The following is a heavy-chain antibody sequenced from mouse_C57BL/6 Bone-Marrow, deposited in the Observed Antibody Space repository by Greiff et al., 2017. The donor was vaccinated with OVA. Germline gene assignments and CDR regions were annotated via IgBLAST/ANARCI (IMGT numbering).Heavy chain of an antibody. D-gene: IGHD2-2*01. CDR2: IDPETGGT. J-gene: IGHJ1*03. CDR1: GYTFTDYE. Sequence: QVQLQQSGAELVRPGASVTLSCKASGYTFTDYEMHWVKQTPVHGLEWIGAIDPETGGTDYNQKFKGKAILTADKSSSTAYMELRSLTSEDSAVSKVYYGYDHWYFDVWGTGTTVTVSS. CDR3: YYGYDHWYFDV. V-gene: IGHV1-15*01.